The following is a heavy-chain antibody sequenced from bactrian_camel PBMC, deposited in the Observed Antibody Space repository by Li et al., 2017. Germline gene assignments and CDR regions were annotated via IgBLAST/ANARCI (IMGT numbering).Heavy chain of an antibody. Sequence: VQLVESGGGLVQPGGSLRLSCAASGFIFSSYGMSWVRQAPWKGLEWVSSIATGDDSTYIADPVKGRFKISRDNAKNTLYLQMNILKTDDTAIYYCTSRGNWLGTFGYWGQGTQVTVS. CDR1: GFIFSSYG. V-gene: IGHV3S19*01. J-gene: IGHJ6*01. CDR2: IATGDDST. CDR3: TSRGNWLGTFGY. D-gene: IGHD5*01.